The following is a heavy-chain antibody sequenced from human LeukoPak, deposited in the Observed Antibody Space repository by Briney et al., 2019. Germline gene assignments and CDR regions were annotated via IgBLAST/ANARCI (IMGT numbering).Heavy chain of an antibody. CDR3: ARGLGVVTAQSEQPKPRYFDL. V-gene: IGHV1-18*01. Sequence: ASVKVSCKASGYTFISYGISWVGQAPGQRLEWIGWISGYIVNTNYAQNLQGRVTMTTDTATRTAYMELRSLRSDDTAVYYCARGLGVVTAQSEQPKPRYFDLWGRGTQVTVSS. J-gene: IGHJ2*01. D-gene: IGHD2-21*02. CDR1: GYTFISYG. CDR2: ISGYIVNT.